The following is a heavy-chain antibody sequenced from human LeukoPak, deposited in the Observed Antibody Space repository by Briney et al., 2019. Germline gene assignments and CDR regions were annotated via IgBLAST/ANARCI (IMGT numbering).Heavy chain of an antibody. CDR2: IYPGDSDT. Sequence: GESLKISCKGSGYRFTSYWIGWVRQMPGKGLEWMGIIYPGDSDTRYSPSFQGQVTISADKSISTAYLQWSSLKASDTAMYYCARHRSRYDFWSGYYAADRYNWFDPWGQGTLVTVSS. J-gene: IGHJ5*02. V-gene: IGHV5-51*01. CDR1: GYRFTSYW. D-gene: IGHD3-3*01. CDR3: ARHRSRYDFWSGYYAADRYNWFDP.